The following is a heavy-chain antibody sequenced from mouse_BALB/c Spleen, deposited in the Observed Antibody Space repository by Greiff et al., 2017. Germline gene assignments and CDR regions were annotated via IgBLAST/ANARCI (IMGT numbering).Heavy chain of an antibody. CDR1: GYTFTSYW. CDR3: ARTTVVATSGMDY. D-gene: IGHD1-1*01. CDR2: INPSTGYT. J-gene: IGHJ4*01. Sequence: VQLQQSGAELAKPGASVKMSCKASGYTFTSYWMHWVKQRPGQGLEWIGYINPSTGYTEYNQKFKDKATLTADKSSSTAYMQLSSLTSEDSAVYYCARTTVVATSGMDYWGQGTSVTVSS. V-gene: IGHV1-7*01.